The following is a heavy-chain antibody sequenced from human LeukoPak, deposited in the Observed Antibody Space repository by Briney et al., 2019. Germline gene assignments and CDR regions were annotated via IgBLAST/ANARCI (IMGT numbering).Heavy chain of an antibody. D-gene: IGHD3-22*01. CDR3: AKGSGGYYDSSGYYLLS. Sequence: GGSLRLSCAASGFTFSSYWMSWVRQAPGKGLEWVANIKQDGSEKYYVDSVKGRFTISRDNAKNSLYLQMNSLRAEDTALYYCAKGSGGYYDSSGYYLLSWGQGTLVTVSS. J-gene: IGHJ5*02. CDR2: IKQDGSEK. CDR1: GFTFSSYW. V-gene: IGHV3-7*03.